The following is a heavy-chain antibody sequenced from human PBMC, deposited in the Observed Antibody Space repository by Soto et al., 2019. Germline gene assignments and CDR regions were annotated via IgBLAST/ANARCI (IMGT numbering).Heavy chain of an antibody. D-gene: IGHD3-10*01. V-gene: IGHV1-18*01. Sequence: ASVKVSSKASGYTFTSYGISWVRQAPGQGLEWMGWISAYNGNTKYAQKLQGRVTMTTDTSTSTAYMELRSLRSDDTAVYYCAKDLPLRIVMVRGVKRRGYDYWGQGTLVTVS. CDR2: ISAYNGNT. J-gene: IGHJ4*02. CDR3: AKDLPLRIVMVRGVKRRGYDY. CDR1: GYTFTSYG.